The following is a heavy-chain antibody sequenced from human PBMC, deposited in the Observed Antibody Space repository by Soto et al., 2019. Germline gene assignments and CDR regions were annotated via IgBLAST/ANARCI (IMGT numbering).Heavy chain of an antibody. CDR3: ARDADTSSHYSYLDS. Sequence: GGSLRLSCAASGFTFSSYGMQWVRQVPGKGLEWVALIWHDGSRTYYVDSVKARFAISRDNSRNILYLQMNSLRAEDTAVYFCARDADTSSHYSYLDSWGQGTLVTVSS. V-gene: IGHV3-33*01. CDR1: GFTFSSYG. CDR2: IWHDGSRT. D-gene: IGHD3-22*01. J-gene: IGHJ4*02.